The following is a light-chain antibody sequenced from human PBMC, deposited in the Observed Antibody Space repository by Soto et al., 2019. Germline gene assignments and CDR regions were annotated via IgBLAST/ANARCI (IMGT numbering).Light chain of an antibody. CDR2: DAS. CDR3: QQRSNWLFT. Sequence: IVLTQSPATLSLSPGERATLSCRASQSVSSYLAWYQQKPGQAPRLLIYDASKRATGIPARFSGSGSGTDFTLTISSLGPEDFAVYYCQQRSNWLFTFGPGTKVDIK. V-gene: IGKV3-11*01. CDR1: QSVSSY. J-gene: IGKJ3*01.